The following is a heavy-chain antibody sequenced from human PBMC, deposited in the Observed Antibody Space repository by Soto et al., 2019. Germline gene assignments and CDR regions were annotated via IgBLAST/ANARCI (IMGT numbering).Heavy chain of an antibody. CDR3: AQYLTRNPVDYYGSGSYFDY. CDR1: EFTLSSYR. V-gene: IGHV3-30*03. D-gene: IGHD3-10*01. J-gene: IGHJ4*02. CDR2: ISYDGSNR. Sequence: VGSLRLSCAASEFTLSSYRMHSVRQAPGKGLQWVAVISYDGSNRFYSDSVKGLFTISRDNSKNTLYLQMNSLRAEDTAVYYCAQYLTRNPVDYYGSGSYFDYWGQGTLVTVSS.